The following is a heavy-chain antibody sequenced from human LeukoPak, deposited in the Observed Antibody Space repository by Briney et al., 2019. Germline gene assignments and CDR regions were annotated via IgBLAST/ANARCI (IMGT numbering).Heavy chain of an antibody. Sequence: PSENLSRNCTVSGGCISSYYWSWIRQPPGQELEWIGYIYFSGTNYYNPSLKRRVTISVDTYKNQFSRKLSSVTAADTAVYYCAREGRYYYAFDIWGQGTMVTVSS. D-gene: IGHD1-26*01. CDR2: IYFSGTN. CDR3: AREGRYYYAFDI. CDR1: GGCISSYY. V-gene: IGHV4-59*12. J-gene: IGHJ3*02.